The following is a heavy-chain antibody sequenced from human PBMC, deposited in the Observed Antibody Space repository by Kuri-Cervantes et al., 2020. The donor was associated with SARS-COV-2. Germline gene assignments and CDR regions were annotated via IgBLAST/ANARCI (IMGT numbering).Heavy chain of an antibody. D-gene: IGHD3-3*01. J-gene: IGHJ5*02. CDR3: ARSKSWRWFDP. CDR1: GGPISSGGYY. Sequence: SCTVSGGPISSGGYYWSWIRQPPGKGLEWIGYIYHSGSTYYDPSLKSRVTISVDRSKNQFSLKLSSVTAADTAVYYCARSKSWRWFDPWGQGTLVTVSS. CDR2: IYHSGST. V-gene: IGHV4-30-2*01.